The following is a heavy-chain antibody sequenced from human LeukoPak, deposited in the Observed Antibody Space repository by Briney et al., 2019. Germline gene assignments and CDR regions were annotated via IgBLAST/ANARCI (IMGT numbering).Heavy chain of an antibody. J-gene: IGHJ3*02. D-gene: IGHD6-19*01. V-gene: IGHV3-23*01. Sequence: TGGSLRLSCAASGFTFSSYAMSWVRQAPGKGLEWVSAISGSGGSTYYADSVKGRFTISRDNSKNTLYLQMNSLRAEDTAVYYCAKVVSSGWYGYAFDIWGQGTMVTVSS. CDR2: ISGSGGST. CDR3: AKVVSSGWYGYAFDI. CDR1: GFTFSSYA.